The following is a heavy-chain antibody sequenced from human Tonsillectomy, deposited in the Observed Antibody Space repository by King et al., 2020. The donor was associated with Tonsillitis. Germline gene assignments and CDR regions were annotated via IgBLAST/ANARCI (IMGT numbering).Heavy chain of an antibody. CDR2: INHSGST. J-gene: IGHJ3*02. CDR1: GGSFSGYY. D-gene: IGHD3-16*01. V-gene: IGHV4-34*01. CDR3: ARGGYTYAYRNDAFDI. Sequence: VQLQQWGAGLLKPSETLSLTCAVYGGSFSGYYWSWIRQSPGKGLEWCGEINHSGSTNYNPSLKSRVTISVDTSKNHFSLTQSSVTASDTAVYYCARGGYTYAYRNDAFDIWGQGTMVTVSS.